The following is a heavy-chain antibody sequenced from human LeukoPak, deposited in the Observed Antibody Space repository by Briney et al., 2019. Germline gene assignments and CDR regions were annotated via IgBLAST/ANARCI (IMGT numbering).Heavy chain of an antibody. CDR1: GDSTNTYF. D-gene: IGHD3-10*01. CDR2: IYYTGTT. V-gene: IGHV4-59*01. Sequence: SETLSLTCTMSGDSTNTYFWSWIRQPPGKGLEWIGYIYYTGTTNYNPSLKSRVTISVDTSKNQFSLRLSSVTAADTAVYYCAGTFGPVGMDVWGQGTTVTVSS. J-gene: IGHJ6*02. CDR3: AGTFGPVGMDV.